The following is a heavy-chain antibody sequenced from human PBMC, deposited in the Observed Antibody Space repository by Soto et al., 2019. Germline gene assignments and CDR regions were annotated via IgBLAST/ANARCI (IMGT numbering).Heavy chain of an antibody. CDR1: GGSISSSSYY. CDR2: IYYSGST. V-gene: IGHV4-39*07. J-gene: IGHJ4*02. CDR3: ATKRPYCSSTSCWYYFAY. Sequence: SETLSLTCTVSGGSISSSSYYWGWIRQPPGKGLEWIGSIYYSGSTYYNPSLKSRVTISVDTSKNQFSLKLSSVTAADTAVYYCATKRPYCSSTSCWYYFAYWGQGTLVTVSS. D-gene: IGHD2-2*01.